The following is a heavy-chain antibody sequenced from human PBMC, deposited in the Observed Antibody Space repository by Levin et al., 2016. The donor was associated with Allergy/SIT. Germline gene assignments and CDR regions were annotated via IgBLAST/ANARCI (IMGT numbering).Heavy chain of an antibody. V-gene: IGHV3-43*01. CDR1: GFTFDDYT. CDR3: AKDMQGLASSSCPDY. Sequence: GGSLRLSCAASGFTFDDYTMHWVRQAPGKGLEWVSLISWDGGSTYYADSVKGRFTISRDNSKNSLYLQMNSLRTEDTALYYCAKDMQGLASSSCPDYWGQGTLVTVSS. CDR2: ISWDGGST. D-gene: IGHD6-6*01. J-gene: IGHJ4*02.